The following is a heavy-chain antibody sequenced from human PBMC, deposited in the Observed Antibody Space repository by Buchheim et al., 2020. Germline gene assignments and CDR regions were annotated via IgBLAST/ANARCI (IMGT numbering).Heavy chain of an antibody. CDR3: ATCLPFYYYYGMDV. J-gene: IGHJ6*02. CDR2: INPSGGST. D-gene: IGHD5/OR15-5a*01. CDR1: GYTFTSYY. V-gene: IGHV1-46*03. Sequence: QVQLVQSGAEVKKPGASVKVSCKASGYTFTSYYMHWVRQAPGQGLEWMGIINPSGGSTSYAQKIKGSDTMTRDTSTSTVYMELSSLRSEDTAVYYCATCLPFYYYYGMDVWGQGTT.